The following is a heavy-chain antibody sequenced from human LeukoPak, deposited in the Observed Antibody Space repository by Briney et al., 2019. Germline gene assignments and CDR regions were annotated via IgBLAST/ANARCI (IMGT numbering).Heavy chain of an antibody. CDR2: VNHSGST. V-gene: IGHV4-34*01. CDR1: GGSFSGYY. Sequence: PSETLSLTCAVYGGSFSGYYWSWIRQPPGKGLEWIGDVNHSGSTNYNPSLKSRVTISVDTSKNQFSLKLSSVTAADTAVYYCAVVVISTRQFDYWGQGTLVTVSS. CDR3: AVVVISTRQFDY. D-gene: IGHD3-22*01. J-gene: IGHJ4*02.